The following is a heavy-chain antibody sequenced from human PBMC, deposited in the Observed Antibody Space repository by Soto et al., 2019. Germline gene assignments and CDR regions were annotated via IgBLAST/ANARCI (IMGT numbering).Heavy chain of an antibody. J-gene: IGHJ4*02. CDR1: GYSCITYG. CDR3: ATTRSNGSDRPFDY. D-gene: IGHD3-10*01. CDR2: ISPYNGDT. V-gene: IGHV1-18*04. Sequence: QVQVVQSGAEVKKSGSSVKVYCRSSGYSCITYGISWVRQAPGQNLEWLGWISPYNGDTNYAQTLQGRVTLTTDTSTTKGYMEIRSLTSAATAVYYCATTRSNGSDRPFDYWGQRTLVTVS.